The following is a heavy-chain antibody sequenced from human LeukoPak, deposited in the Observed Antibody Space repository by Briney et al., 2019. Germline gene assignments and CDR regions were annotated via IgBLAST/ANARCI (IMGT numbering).Heavy chain of an antibody. CDR3: ARVRCSSNSCFPDY. J-gene: IGHJ4*02. V-gene: IGHV3-30*03. CDR2: ISYDGTTR. Sequence: GGSLRLSCAVSGFSFSAYGMHWVRQAPGKGLEWVAIISYDGTTRKYAGSVRGRFTISRDNSKNTVFLQMNSLRADDTAVYYCARVRCSSNSCFPDYWGQGTLVTVSS. D-gene: IGHD2-2*01. CDR1: GFSFSAYG.